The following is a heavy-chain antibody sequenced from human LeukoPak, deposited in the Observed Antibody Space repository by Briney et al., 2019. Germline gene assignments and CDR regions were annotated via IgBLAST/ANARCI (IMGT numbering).Heavy chain of an antibody. V-gene: IGHV5-51*01. J-gene: IGHJ5*02. D-gene: IGHD2-2*01. CDR2: IYPGDSDT. Sequence: GASLQISCKGSGYSFTSYWIGWVRQMPGKGLEWMGIIYPGDSDTRYSPSFKGQVTISADKSNSTASLQWSSLKASDTAMYYCARLAGTLTIGYCSSTSCSNWFDPWGQGTLVTVSS. CDR3: ARLAGTLTIGYCSSTSCSNWFDP. CDR1: GYSFTSYW.